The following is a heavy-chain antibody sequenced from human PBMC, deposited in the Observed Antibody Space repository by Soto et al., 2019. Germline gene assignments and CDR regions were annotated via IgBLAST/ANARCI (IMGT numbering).Heavy chain of an antibody. D-gene: IGHD5-18*01. Sequence: SVQVSCKASGGTFGSHGIAWVRHAPGQGLEWMGGFIAMLGTPTYAKKVQGRATITADESLTSSYLELRSLRSEDTAVYFCARGAMANFDYWGQGTVVNGSA. CDR3: ARGAMANFDY. V-gene: IGHV1-69*13. CDR2: FIAMLGTP. J-gene: IGHJ4*02. CDR1: GGTFGSHG.